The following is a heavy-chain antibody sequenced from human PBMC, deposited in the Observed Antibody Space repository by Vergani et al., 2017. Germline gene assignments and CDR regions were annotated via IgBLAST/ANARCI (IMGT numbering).Heavy chain of an antibody. D-gene: IGHD3-9*01. J-gene: IGHJ6*03. CDR2: ISWNSGSI. CDR1: GFIFDDYA. CDR3: ARGTVDTPYYYYYMDV. V-gene: IGHV3-9*01. Sequence: EVQLVESGGGLVQPGRSLRLSCAASGFIFDDYAMHWVRQAPGKGLEWVSGISWNSGSIGYAESVKGRFTISRDNAKNSLYLQMNSLRAEDTALYYCARGTVDTPYYYYYMDVWGKGTTVTVSS.